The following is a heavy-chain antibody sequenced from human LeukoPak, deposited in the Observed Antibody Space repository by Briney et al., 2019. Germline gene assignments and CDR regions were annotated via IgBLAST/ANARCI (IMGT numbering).Heavy chain of an antibody. D-gene: IGHD2/OR15-2a*01. V-gene: IGHV1-46*01. CDR2: IHPSGGNA. CDR1: GYPFTSHY. J-gene: IGHJ4*02. CDR3: ARDCSSTTCQGPVLDF. Sequence: ASVKISCKAFGYPFTSHYVHWVRQAPGQGLEWMGIIHPSGGNARNTQNFQGRVTMTRDMSTSTVYLELSSLRSEDTAVYYCARDCSSTTCQGPVLDFWGQGTLVTVSS.